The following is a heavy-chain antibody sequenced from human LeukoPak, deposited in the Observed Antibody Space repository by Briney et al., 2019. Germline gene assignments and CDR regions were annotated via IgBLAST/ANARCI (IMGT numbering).Heavy chain of an antibody. Sequence: TSLKVSCKPSGYTFTGYYMNWVRQAPRHTLECLGWINPNIGGTNSAQKFHGRVTMTRHTSITTAYIELSWLRSQHTAVYYCARRTTSWFDYWGQGSLVTVSS. CDR1: GYTFTGYY. CDR2: INPNIGGT. D-gene: IGHD2-2*01. CDR3: ARRTTSWFDY. V-gene: IGHV1-2*02. J-gene: IGHJ4*02.